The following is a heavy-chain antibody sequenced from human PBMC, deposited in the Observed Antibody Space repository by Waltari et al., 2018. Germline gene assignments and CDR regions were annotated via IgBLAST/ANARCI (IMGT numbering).Heavy chain of an antibody. D-gene: IGHD6-13*01. Sequence: EVQVVESGGGLVQPGGSLQPSCATSGFTFSGSTIHWVRQTSGKGLEWVGRIRSKPNNYATRYTASVEGRFTISRDDSENTAYLQMNSLMTEDTAVYYCTGGAVTGTDFWGQGTLVTVSS. V-gene: IGHV3-73*01. CDR2: IRSKPNNYAT. CDR3: TGGAVTGTDF. J-gene: IGHJ4*02. CDR1: GFTFSGST.